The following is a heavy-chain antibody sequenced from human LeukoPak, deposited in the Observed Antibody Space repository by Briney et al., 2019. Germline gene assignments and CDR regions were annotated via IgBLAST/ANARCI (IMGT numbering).Heavy chain of an antibody. J-gene: IGHJ4*02. D-gene: IGHD5-18*01. V-gene: IGHV3-30*03. CDR3: ARGTAILDY. CDR1: GFTFSSYG. Sequence: GGSLRLSCAASGFTFSSYGMPWVRQAPGKGLEWVAVISYDGSNKYYADSVKGRFTISRDNSKNTLYLQMNSLRAEDTAVYYCARGTAILDYWGQGTLVTVSS. CDR2: ISYDGSNK.